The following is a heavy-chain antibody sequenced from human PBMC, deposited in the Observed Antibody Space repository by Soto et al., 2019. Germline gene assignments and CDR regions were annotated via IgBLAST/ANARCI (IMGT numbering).Heavy chain of an antibody. D-gene: IGHD3-22*01. J-gene: IGHJ4*02. CDR3: AKSDYYDGSGYYLL. CDR1: GFTFSSYA. CDR2: VSGGSENT. Sequence: GGSLRLSCAASGFTFSSYAMSWVRQAPGKGLEWVSSVSGGSENTYYADSVKGRFAISRDNPKNTLSLQMNSLRAEDTAVYYCAKSDYYDGSGYYLLWGQGTLVTVSS. V-gene: IGHV3-23*01.